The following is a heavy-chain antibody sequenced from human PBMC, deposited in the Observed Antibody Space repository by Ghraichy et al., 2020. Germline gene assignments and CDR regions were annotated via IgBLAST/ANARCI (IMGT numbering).Heavy chain of an antibody. CDR2: ISSNSNYI. J-gene: IGHJ5*02. CDR1: GYTFSPYN. CDR3: ARGATRSYGRQKWFDT. V-gene: IGHV3-21*01. D-gene: IGHD5-18*01. Sequence: GGSLRLSGAAYGYTFSPYNMFWVRRPPGKGLEWVSSISSNSNYIYYTDSVKGRLTISRDNAKNSLYLQMNSLTVEDTAVYYCARGATRSYGRQKWFDTWGEGTGVSVSS.